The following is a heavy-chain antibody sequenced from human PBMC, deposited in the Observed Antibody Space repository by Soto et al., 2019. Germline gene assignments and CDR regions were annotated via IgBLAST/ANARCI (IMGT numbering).Heavy chain of an antibody. D-gene: IGHD3-10*01. Sequence: QVQLVESGGGVVQPGRSLRLSCAASGFTFSSYGMHWVRQAPGKGLEWVAVISYDGSNKYYADSVKGRFTISRDKSKNTLYRQMNSKRAEDTAVYYCAESRGVLCFGDPEIYFDYWGQGTLVTVSS. CDR2: ISYDGSNK. V-gene: IGHV3-30*18. J-gene: IGHJ4*02. CDR1: GFTFSSYG. CDR3: AESRGVLCFGDPEIYFDY.